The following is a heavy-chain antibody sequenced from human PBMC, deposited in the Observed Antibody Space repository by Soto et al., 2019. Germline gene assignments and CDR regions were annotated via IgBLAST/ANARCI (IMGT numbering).Heavy chain of an antibody. CDR3: ARVPYCSSTSCPRFYYGMDV. CDR1: GYTFTRYG. J-gene: IGHJ6*02. D-gene: IGHD2-2*01. V-gene: IGHV1-18*04. CDR2: ISAYNGNT. Sequence: QVQLVQSGAEVKKPGASVKVSCKASGYTFTRYGISWVRQAPGQGLEWMGWISAYNGNTNYAQKLQGRVTMTTDTSTSTAYMELRSLRSDDTAVYYCARVPYCSSTSCPRFYYGMDVWGQGTTVTVSS.